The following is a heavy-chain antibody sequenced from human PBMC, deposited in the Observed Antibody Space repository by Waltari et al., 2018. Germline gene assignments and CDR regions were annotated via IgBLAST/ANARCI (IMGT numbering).Heavy chain of an antibody. CDR1: GFTFDNYA. Sequence: EVQLVESGGGLVQPGRSLRLSCAASGFTFDNYAMHWVRQVPGKGLEWVSDISWNGGTRAYADSVKGRFTISRDNTKNSVYLQMDSLRPEDTALYYCAKDMEGYCSRSTSCKYALESWGQGTLVTVSS. D-gene: IGHD2-2*01. CDR2: ISWNGGTR. CDR3: AKDMEGYCSRSTSCKYALES. V-gene: IGHV3-9*01. J-gene: IGHJ4*02.